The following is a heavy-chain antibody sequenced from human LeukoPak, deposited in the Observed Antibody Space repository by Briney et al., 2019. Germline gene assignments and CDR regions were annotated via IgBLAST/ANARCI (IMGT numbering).Heavy chain of an antibody. V-gene: IGHV3-21*01. CDR3: ARDHYNILTGYFSY. Sequence: GGSLKLSCAASGFTFSNYIMHWVRQAPGKGLEWVSSINPSSNYIYYTDSVKGRFTVSRDNAKNSLFLQMNSLRAEDTAVYYCARDHYNILTGYFSYWGQGTLVAVSS. CDR2: INPSSNYI. CDR1: GFTFSNYI. J-gene: IGHJ4*02. D-gene: IGHD3-9*01.